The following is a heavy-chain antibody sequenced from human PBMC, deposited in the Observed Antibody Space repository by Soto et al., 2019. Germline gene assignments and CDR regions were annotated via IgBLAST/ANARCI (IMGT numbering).Heavy chain of an antibody. CDR2: ISHSGST. V-gene: IGHV4-34*01. Sequence: SETLSLTCAVYGGSFSGYYWSWIRQPPGKGLEWIGEISHSGSTNYNPSLKSRVTISVDTSKNQFSLKLSSVTAADTAVYYCARVSSGSPYYFDYWGQGTLVTVSS. CDR3: ARVSSGSPYYFDY. CDR1: GGSFSGYY. J-gene: IGHJ4*02. D-gene: IGHD1-26*01.